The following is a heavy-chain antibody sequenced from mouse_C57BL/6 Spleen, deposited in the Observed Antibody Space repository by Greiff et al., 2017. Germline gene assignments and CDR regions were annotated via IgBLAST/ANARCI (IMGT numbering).Heavy chain of an antibody. V-gene: IGHV1-69*01. J-gene: IGHJ4*01. Sequence: QVQLQQPGAELVMPGASVKLSCKASGYTFTSYWMHWVKQRPGQGLEWIGEIDPSDSYTNYNQKFKGKSTLTVDKSSSTAYMQLSSLTSEDSAVYYCARGELPGVYYYAMDYWGQGTSVTVSS. CDR1: GYTFTSYW. D-gene: IGHD1-1*01. CDR3: ARGELPGVYYYAMDY. CDR2: IDPSDSYT.